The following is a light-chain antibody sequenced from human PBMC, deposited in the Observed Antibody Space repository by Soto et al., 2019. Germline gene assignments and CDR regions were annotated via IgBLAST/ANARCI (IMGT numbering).Light chain of an antibody. CDR3: KQYCSSPRTT. CDR1: QSVSSSY. J-gene: IGKJ2*01. V-gene: IGKV3-20*01. Sequence: EIVLTQSPGTLSLSPGERATLSCRASQSVSSSYLAWYQQKPGQAPRLLIFGASSRATGIPDRFSGSGSGTDFTLTISRLEPEDFAVYYCKQYCSSPRTTFGQGTKLEIK. CDR2: GAS.